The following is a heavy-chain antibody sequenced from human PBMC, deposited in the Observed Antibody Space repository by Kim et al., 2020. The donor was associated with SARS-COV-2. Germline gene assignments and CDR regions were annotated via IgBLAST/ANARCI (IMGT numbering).Heavy chain of an antibody. Sequence: ASVKVSCKASGYTFTTYDINWVRQATGQGLEWMGWMNPNSGNTGYAQNFQGRVAMTRNTSISTAYMELSSLSSDDTAVYYCARTCSSTSCSDFDYWGQGTLVTVSS. CDR1: GYTFTTYD. V-gene: IGHV1-8*01. D-gene: IGHD2-2*01. J-gene: IGHJ4*02. CDR3: ARTCSSTSCSDFDY. CDR2: MNPNSGNT.